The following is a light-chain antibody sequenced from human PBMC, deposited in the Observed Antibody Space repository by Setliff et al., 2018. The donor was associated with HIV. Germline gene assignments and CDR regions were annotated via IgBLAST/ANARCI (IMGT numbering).Light chain of an antibody. CDR2: EVS. J-gene: IGLJ2*01. V-gene: IGLV2-23*02. Sequence: QSVLTQPASVSGSPGQSITISCTGTSSDVGSYNLVSWYQQHPGKAPKLLIYEVSKRPSGVSNRFSGSKSGNTASLTISGLQAEDEADYHCCSYAGSTTFVVFGGGTQLTVL. CDR3: CSYAGSTTFVV. CDR1: SSDVGSYNL.